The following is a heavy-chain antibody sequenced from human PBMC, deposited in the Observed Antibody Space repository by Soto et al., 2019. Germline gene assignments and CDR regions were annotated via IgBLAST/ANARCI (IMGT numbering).Heavy chain of an antibody. CDR1: GFTFSSYS. CDR2: ISSSSSYI. D-gene: IGHD3-9*01. J-gene: IGHJ3*02. CDR3: ARDSSYYDILTAYLPSGAYDI. Sequence: GGSLRLSCAASGFTFSSYSMNWVRQAPGKGLEWVSSISSSSSYIYYADSVKGRFTISRDNAKNSLYLQMNSLRAEDTAVYYCARDSSYYDILTAYLPSGAYDIWGQGTMVTVSS. V-gene: IGHV3-21*01.